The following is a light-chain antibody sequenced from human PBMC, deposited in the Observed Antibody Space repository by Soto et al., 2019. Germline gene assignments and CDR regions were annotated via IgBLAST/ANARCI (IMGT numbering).Light chain of an antibody. CDR2: DVS. J-gene: IGLJ1*01. V-gene: IGLV2-14*03. Sequence: QSALTQPASVSGSPGQSITIPCSGTSSDVGSYNVVSWYQQHPGKAPKLVIYDVSNRPSGVSPRFSGAKSGNTASLTIAGLQAEDEDDYYCSSYTRRSTYVFGTGTKVTVL. CDR1: SSDVGSYNV. CDR3: SSYTRRSTYV.